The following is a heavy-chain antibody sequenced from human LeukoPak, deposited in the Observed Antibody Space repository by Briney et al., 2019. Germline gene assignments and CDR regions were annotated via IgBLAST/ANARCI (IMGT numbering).Heavy chain of an antibody. J-gene: IGHJ6*02. Sequence: GGSLRLSCAASGFTFSSYGMHWVRQAPGKGLEWVAVISYDGSNKYYADSVKGRFTISRDNSKNTLYLQMNSLRAEDTAVYYCAKSVSSGSYYYYYYYYGMDVWGQGTTVTVSS. CDR2: ISYDGSNK. CDR3: AKSVSSGSYYYYYYYYGMDV. CDR1: GFTFSSYG. V-gene: IGHV3-30*18. D-gene: IGHD3-10*01.